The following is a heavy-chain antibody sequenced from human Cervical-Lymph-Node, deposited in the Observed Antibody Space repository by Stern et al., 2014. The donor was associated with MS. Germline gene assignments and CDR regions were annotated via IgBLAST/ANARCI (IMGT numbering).Heavy chain of an antibody. CDR3: ARGATINDFDF. CDR2: IYYTGST. V-gene: IGHV4-31*03. J-gene: IGHJ4*02. D-gene: IGHD5-12*01. CDR1: GASVSRSGYY. Sequence: QLQLQESGPGLVKPSQTVSLTCTVSGASVSRSGYYWSWIRQHPGKGLEWSGYIYYTGSTYYNPSLKSRVTISLDTSKNRFSLRLSSVTAADTAVYFCARGATINDFDFWGQGTLVTVSS.